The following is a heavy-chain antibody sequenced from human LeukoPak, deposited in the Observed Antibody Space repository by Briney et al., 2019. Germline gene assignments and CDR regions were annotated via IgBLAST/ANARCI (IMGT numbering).Heavy chain of an antibody. CDR2: ISAYNGNT. Sequence: ASVKVSCKASGYTSTNYGVSWVRQAPGQGLEWMGWISAYNGNTKYAQKFQGRVTMTTDTSTSTAYMELRSLRSDDTAVYYCARDYRSTTYYYYYMDVWGKGTTVTVSS. J-gene: IGHJ6*03. CDR3: ARDYRSTTYYYYYMDV. D-gene: IGHD3-16*02. V-gene: IGHV1-18*01. CDR1: GYTSTNYG.